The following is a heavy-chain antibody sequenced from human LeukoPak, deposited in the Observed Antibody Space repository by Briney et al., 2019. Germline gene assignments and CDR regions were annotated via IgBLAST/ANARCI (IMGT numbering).Heavy chain of an antibody. D-gene: IGHD3-9*01. Sequence: GGSLRLSCAASGFTFSSYAMSWVRQAPGKGLEWVSVIYSGGSTYYADSVKGRFTISRDNSKNTLYLQMNSLRAEDTAVYYCARGPHYDILTGYDYWYFDLWGRGTLVTVSS. CDR1: GFTFSSYA. J-gene: IGHJ2*01. CDR3: ARGPHYDILTGYDYWYFDL. CDR2: IYSGGST. V-gene: IGHV3-66*01.